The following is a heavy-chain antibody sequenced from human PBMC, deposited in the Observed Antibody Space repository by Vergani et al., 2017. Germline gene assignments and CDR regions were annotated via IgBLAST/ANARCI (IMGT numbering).Heavy chain of an antibody. CDR3: ARDLATVTPFDY. V-gene: IGHV3-48*03. CDR2: ISSSGHII. D-gene: IGHD4-11*01. J-gene: IGHJ4*02. CDR1: GFTFSSYE. Sequence: VRLVESGGGLVQPGGSLRLSCAASGFTFSSYEMHWVRPAPGKGLEWVSYISSSGHIIYYADSVKGRFTSSSDSSKNSLYLQMNSLRAEDTAVYYCARDLATVTPFDYWGRGTLVTVSS.